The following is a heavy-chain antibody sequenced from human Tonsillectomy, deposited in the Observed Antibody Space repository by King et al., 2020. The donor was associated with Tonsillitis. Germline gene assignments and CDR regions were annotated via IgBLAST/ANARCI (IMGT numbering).Heavy chain of an antibody. Sequence: VQLVESGGGLVQPGGSLRLSCAASGFTFSSYAMSWVRQAPGKGLEWVSAISGSGGSTYYADSVKGRFTISRDNSKNTLYLQMNSLRAEETAVYYCAKDSAYYYDSSGYSLGDYWGQGTLVTVSS. V-gene: IGHV3-23*04. CDR3: AKDSAYYYDSSGYSLGDY. CDR2: ISGSGGST. CDR1: GFTFSSYA. D-gene: IGHD3-22*01. J-gene: IGHJ4*02.